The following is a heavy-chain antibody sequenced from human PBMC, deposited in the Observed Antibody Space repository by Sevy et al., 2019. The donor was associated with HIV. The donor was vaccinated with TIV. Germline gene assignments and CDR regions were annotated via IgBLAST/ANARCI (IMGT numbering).Heavy chain of an antibody. CDR3: ARYCSSTSCPYYYYGMDV. V-gene: IGHV1-46*01. D-gene: IGHD2-2*01. CDR2: INPSGGST. Sequence: ASVKVSCKASGYTFTSYYMHWVRQAPGQGLEWMGIINPSGGSTSYAQKFQGRVTMTRDTSTSTVYMELSSLRSEDTAVYYCARYCSSTSCPYYYYGMDVWGQGTTVTVSS. J-gene: IGHJ6*02. CDR1: GYTFTSYY.